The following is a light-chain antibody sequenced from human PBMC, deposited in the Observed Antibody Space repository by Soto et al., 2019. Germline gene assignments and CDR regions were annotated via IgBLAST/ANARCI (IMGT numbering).Light chain of an antibody. CDR1: QSVSSSY. CDR3: QQYGNSPYT. V-gene: IGKV3-20*01. J-gene: IGKJ2*01. CDR2: ESS. Sequence: EIVLTQSPDTLSLSPGEGATLSCRASQSVSSSYLAWYQQKPGQAPRLLIYESSSRATGIPDRFSGSGSGTDFSLTISRLEPEDFAVYYCQQYGNSPYTFGQGTKVDIK.